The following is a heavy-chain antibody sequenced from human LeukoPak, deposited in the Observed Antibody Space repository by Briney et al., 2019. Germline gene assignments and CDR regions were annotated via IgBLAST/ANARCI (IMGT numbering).Heavy chain of an antibody. CDR1: GGSFSGYY. V-gene: IGHV4-34*01. D-gene: IGHD3-22*01. CDR3: ARGPYDSSGYPDPPFVY. CDR2: INHSGST. J-gene: IGHJ4*02. Sequence: PWVTLSLTCAVYGGSFSGYYRSWIRQPPGKGLEWNGRINHSGSTNYNPSLKSRVTISVDTSKNQFSLKLSSVTAADTAVYYCARGPYDSSGYPDPPFVYWGQGTLVTVSS.